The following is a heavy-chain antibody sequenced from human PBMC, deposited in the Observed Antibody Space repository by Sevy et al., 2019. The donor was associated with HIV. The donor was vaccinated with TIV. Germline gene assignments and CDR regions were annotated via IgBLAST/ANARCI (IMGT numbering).Heavy chain of an antibody. J-gene: IGHJ4*02. V-gene: IGHV3-15*01. CDR3: AEGVGASDFDY. Sequence: GGSLRLSCVASGLTFSKAWMSWVRQAPGKGLEWVGRIKSKTDGATRDLAAPVKGRIIISRDDSKNTLYLQISNLKIEDTGVYFCAEGVGASDFDYWGQGTLVTVSS. CDR2: IKSKTDGATR. D-gene: IGHD1-26*01. CDR1: GLTFSKAW.